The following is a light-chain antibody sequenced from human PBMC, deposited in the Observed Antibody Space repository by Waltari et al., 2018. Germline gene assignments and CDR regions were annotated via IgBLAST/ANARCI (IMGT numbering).Light chain of an antibody. CDR3: QQYKNYPLT. CDR2: KAS. V-gene: IGKV1-5*03. Sequence: DIQMTQSPSTLSASVGDRVTITCRATQSVNSWLSWYQQKPGKAPNLLIYKASSLESGVPSRFSGSGSGTEFTLTISSLQPDDFATYYGQQYKNYPLTFGGGTKVEIK. CDR1: QSVNSW. J-gene: IGKJ4*01.